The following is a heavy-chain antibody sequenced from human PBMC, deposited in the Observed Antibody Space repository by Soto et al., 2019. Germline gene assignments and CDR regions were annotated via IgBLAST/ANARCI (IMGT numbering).Heavy chain of an antibody. CDR1: GGTFSSYA. Sequence: SVKVSCKASGGTFSSYAISWVRQAPGQGLEWMGGIIPIFGTANYAQKFQGRVTITADESTSTAYMELSSLRSEDTAVYYCASYSGYEYYFDYWGQGTLVTVSS. D-gene: IGHD5-12*01. CDR2: IIPIFGTA. V-gene: IGHV1-69*13. CDR3: ASYSGYEYYFDY. J-gene: IGHJ4*02.